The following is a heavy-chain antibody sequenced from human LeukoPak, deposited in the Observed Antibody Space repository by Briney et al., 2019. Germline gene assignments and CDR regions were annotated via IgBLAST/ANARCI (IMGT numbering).Heavy chain of an antibody. CDR3: ARGPRRSGYDWSMGRGDY. Sequence: GASVKVSCKASGYTFTSYYMHWVRQAPGQGLEWMGIINPSGGSTSYAQKFQGRVTMTRDTSTSTVYMELSSLRSEDTAVYYCARGPRRSGYDWSMGRGDYWGQGTLVTVSS. CDR2: INPSGGST. D-gene: IGHD5-12*01. CDR1: GYTFTSYY. J-gene: IGHJ4*02. V-gene: IGHV1-46*01.